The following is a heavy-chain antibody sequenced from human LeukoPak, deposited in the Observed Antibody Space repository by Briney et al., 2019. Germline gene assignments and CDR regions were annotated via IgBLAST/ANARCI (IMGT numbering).Heavy chain of an antibody. J-gene: IGHJ6*03. V-gene: IGHV4-34*01. CDR2: INHGGST. CDR3: ARLTDYGSGSYSHYYYYMDV. CDR1: GGSFSGYY. Sequence: SETLSLTCAVYGGSFSGYYWSWIRQPPGKGLEWIGEINHGGSTNYNPSLKSRVTISVDMSKNQFSLKLSSVAAADTAVYYCARLTDYGSGSYSHYYYYMDVWGKGTTVTISS. D-gene: IGHD3-10*01.